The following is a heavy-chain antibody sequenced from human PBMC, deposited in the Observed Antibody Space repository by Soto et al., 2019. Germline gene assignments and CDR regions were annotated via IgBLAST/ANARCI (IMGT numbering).Heavy chain of an antibody. CDR1: GGSISNYY. CDR3: ARDRVGYCSGGSCYNGMDV. V-gene: IGHV4-59*12. D-gene: IGHD2-15*01. J-gene: IGHJ6*02. Sequence: SETLSLTCTVSGGSISNYYWSWIRQSPGKGLEWIGYIYYSGSTNYNPSLKSRVTISLDTSKNQFSLKLSSVTAADTAVYYCARDRVGYCSGGSCYNGMDVWGQGTTVTVSS. CDR2: IYYSGST.